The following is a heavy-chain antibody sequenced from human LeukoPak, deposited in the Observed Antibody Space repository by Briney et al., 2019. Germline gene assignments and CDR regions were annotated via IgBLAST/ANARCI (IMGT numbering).Heavy chain of an antibody. Sequence: GGSLRLSCAASGFTFSSYGMHWVRQAPAKGLEWVAFIRYYGSNKYYADSVKGRFTISRDNSKNTLYLQMNSLRAEDTAVYYCAKDQGSSWFYYFDYWGQGTLVTVSS. CDR2: IRYYGSNK. D-gene: IGHD6-13*01. CDR3: AKDQGSSWFYYFDY. J-gene: IGHJ4*02. V-gene: IGHV3-30*02. CDR1: GFTFSSYG.